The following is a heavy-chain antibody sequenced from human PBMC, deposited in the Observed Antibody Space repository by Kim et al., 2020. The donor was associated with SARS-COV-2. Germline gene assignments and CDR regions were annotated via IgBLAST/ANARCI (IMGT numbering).Heavy chain of an antibody. CDR2: ISSRSTYI. V-gene: IGHV3-21*01. CDR1: GFTFSSYS. CDR3: ARDNGDQWELGIDY. J-gene: IGHJ4*02. D-gene: IGHD1-26*01. Sequence: GGSLRLSCAASGFTFSSYSMNWVRQAPGKGLEWVSSISSRSTYIYYADSVKGRFTISRDNAKNSLSLQMSSLRAEDTAVYYCARDNGDQWELGIDYWGQGTLVTVSS.